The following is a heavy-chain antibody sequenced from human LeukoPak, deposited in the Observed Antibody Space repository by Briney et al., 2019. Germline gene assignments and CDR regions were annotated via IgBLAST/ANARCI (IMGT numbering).Heavy chain of an antibody. J-gene: IGHJ4*02. CDR1: GFTFSSYA. D-gene: IGHD3-9*01. CDR2: ISGSGGST. V-gene: IGHV3-23*01. CDR3: AKIGLSYDILTGYYAFDY. Sequence: AGGSLRLSCAASGFTFSSYAMSWVRQAPGKGLEWVSAISGSGGSTYYADSVKGRFTISRDNSKNTLYLQMNSLRAEDTAVYYCAKIGLSYDILTGYYAFDYWGQGTLVTVSS.